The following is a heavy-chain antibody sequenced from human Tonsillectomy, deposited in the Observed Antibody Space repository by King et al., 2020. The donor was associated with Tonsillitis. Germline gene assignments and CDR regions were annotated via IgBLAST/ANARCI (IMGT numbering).Heavy chain of an antibody. CDR2: ISYDGSNK. D-gene: IGHD5-18*01. J-gene: IGHJ4*02. Sequence: VQLVESGGGVVQPGRSLRLSCAASGLTFRSYGMHWVRQAPGKGLEWVAVISYDGSNKYYADSVKGRFTISRDNSKNTLYLQMNSLRAEDTAVYYCAKGFYVDTAFLLDYWGQGTLVTVSS. V-gene: IGHV3-30*18. CDR3: AKGFYVDTAFLLDY. CDR1: GLTFRSYG.